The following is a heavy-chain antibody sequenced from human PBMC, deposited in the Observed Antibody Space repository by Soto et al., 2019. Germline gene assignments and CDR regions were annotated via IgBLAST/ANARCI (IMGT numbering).Heavy chain of an antibody. V-gene: IGHV3-30*03. CDR2: ISYDGSNK. J-gene: IGHJ4*02. D-gene: IGHD4-17*01. CDR3: ALATVVNGYHY. CDR1: GFTFSSYG. Sequence: GGSLRLSCAASGFTFSSYGMHWVRQAPGKGLEWVAVISYDGSNKYYADSVKGRFTISRDNSKNTLYLQMNSLRAEDTAVYYCALATVVNGYHYWGQGTLVTVSS.